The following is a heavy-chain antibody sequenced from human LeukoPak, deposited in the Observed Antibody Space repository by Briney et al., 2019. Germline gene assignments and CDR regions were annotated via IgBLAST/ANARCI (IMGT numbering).Heavy chain of an antibody. CDR3: ARDLEDTAGFDY. CDR2: INPNSGGT. CDR1: GYTFTGYC. V-gene: IGHV1-2*02. D-gene: IGHD5-18*01. J-gene: IGHJ4*02. Sequence: ASEKVSCKASGYTFTGYCMHWVRQAPGQGLEWMGWINPNSGGTNYAQKFQGRVTMTRDTSISTAYMELSRLRSDDTAVYYCARDLEDTAGFDYWGQGTLVTVSS.